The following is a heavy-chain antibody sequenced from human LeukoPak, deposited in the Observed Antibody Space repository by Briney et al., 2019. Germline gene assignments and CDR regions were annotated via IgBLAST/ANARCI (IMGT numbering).Heavy chain of an antibody. V-gene: IGHV3-21*01. J-gene: IGHJ4*02. CDR1: GFTFSSYS. CDR3: ARGAGSYRLSYYFDY. D-gene: IGHD3-10*01. CDR2: ISSSSSYI. Sequence: NTGGSLRLSCAASGFTFSSYSMNWVRQAPGKGLEWVSSISSSSSYIYYADSVKGRFTISRDNAKNSLYLQMNSLRAEDTAVYYCARGAGSYRLSYYFDYWGQGTLVTVSS.